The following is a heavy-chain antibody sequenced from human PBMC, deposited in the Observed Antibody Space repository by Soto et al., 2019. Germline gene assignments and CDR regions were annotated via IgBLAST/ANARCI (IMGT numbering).Heavy chain of an antibody. CDR1: GFTFSSYA. CDR3: AKDLEWEPRGTLAY. D-gene: IGHD1-26*01. J-gene: IGHJ4*02. V-gene: IGHV3-23*01. CDR2: IGDRGGST. Sequence: EVQLLESGGGLESPGGSLRLSCAASGFTFSSYAMSWVRQGPGKGLEWVSAIGDRGGSTYYADSVKGRFTISRDNSKNRLYLQMNSLRAEDTAVYYCAKDLEWEPRGTLAYWGQGTLVTVSS.